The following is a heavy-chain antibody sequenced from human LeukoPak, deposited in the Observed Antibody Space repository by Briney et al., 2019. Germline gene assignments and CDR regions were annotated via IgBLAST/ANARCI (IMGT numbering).Heavy chain of an antibody. Sequence: SETLSLTCTVSGDSVSSYYWGWIRRSPGKGLECLVYISTSGSTNYHPSLKSRVAISVDTSKNKFSLKLRSVTAADTDVYYCARDDYFGPGSGLWYFDLWGRGTLVTVSS. D-gene: IGHD3-10*01. J-gene: IGHJ2*01. CDR2: ISTSGST. CDR3: ARDDYFGPGSGLWYFDL. CDR1: GDSVSSYY. V-gene: IGHV4-4*09.